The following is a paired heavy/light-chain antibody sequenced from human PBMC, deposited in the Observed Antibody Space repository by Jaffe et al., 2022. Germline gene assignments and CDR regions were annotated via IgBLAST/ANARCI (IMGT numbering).Heavy chain of an antibody. CDR2: INTDGATI. V-gene: IGHV3-48*03. CDR3: ARDPNHYGDYGGDAFDV. J-gene: IGHJ3*01. Sequence: EVQLVESGGGLVQPGGSLRLSCVASGFTFSSHEMHWVRQAPGKGLEWISYINTDGATIFYADSVRGRFTVSRDNAKNSLYLQMNSLRAEDTAVYYCARDPNHYGDYGGDAFDVWGQGTMITVSS. D-gene: IGHD4-17*01. CDR1: GFTFSSHE.
Light chain of an antibody. Sequence: EIVLTQSPGTLSLSPGERATLSCRASQSVSSNYLGWYQQRPGQAPRLLIYGASNRATGIPDRFSGSGSGTDFSLTISRLEPEDFAVYYCQQYGRSPQWTFGQGTKVEIK. CDR2: GAS. CDR3: QQYGRSPQWT. V-gene: IGKV3-20*01. J-gene: IGKJ1*01. CDR1: QSVSSNY.